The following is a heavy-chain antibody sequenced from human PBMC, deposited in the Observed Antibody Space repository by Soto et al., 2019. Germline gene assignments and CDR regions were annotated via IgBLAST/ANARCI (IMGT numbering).Heavy chain of an antibody. CDR1: GFTFTSHA. D-gene: IGHD5-18*01. CDR3: AKDIVRYTYGACDY. CDR2: ITPGGDNT. Sequence: EVQLLESSGGLVQPGGSLRLSCAASGFTFTSHAMNWVRQAPGKGLEWVSGITPGGDNTYYADSVKGRFTISRDNSKNTLYLQMNSLRVEDTAVYYCAKDIVRYTYGACDYWGQGALVTVSS. V-gene: IGHV3-23*01. J-gene: IGHJ4*02.